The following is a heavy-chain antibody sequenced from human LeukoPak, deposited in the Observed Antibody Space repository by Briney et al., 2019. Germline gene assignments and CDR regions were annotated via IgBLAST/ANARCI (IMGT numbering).Heavy chain of an antibody. CDR3: ARGGYDAGPLDP. Sequence: GGSLRLSCEASGFRFEDYAMHWVGQAPGKGLEWVSGITRHSGSIAYGDSVKGRFTIPRDNAKNSLYLQMNSLRVEDMALYYCARGGYDAGPLDPWGQGTLVTVSS. J-gene: IGHJ5*02. CDR1: GFRFEDYA. D-gene: IGHD3-22*01. V-gene: IGHV3-9*03. CDR2: ITRHSGSI.